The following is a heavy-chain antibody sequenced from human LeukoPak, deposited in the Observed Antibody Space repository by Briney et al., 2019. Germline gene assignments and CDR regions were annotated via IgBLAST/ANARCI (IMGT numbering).Heavy chain of an antibody. CDR3: ARRGVTTVPTEHWFDP. CDR2: ISSSGTYI. V-gene: IGHV3-21*01. J-gene: IGHJ5*02. CDR1: GFTFTSYS. D-gene: IGHD4-11*01. Sequence: KAGGSLRLSCAASGFTFTSYSMSWVRQAPGKGLEWVSSISSSGTYIYYANSVKGRFTISRENAKNSLYLQMTSLRAADTALYYCARRGVTTVPTEHWFDPWGQGTLVTVSS.